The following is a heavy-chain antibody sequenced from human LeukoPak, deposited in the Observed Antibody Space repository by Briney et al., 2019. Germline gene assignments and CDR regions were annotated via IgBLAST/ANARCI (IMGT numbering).Heavy chain of an antibody. CDR2: INSDGSTT. CDR3: ARVRGSYSSDS. J-gene: IGHJ4*02. Sequence: PGGSLRLSCAASGFTFSSYWMHWVRQAPGKGLVWVSRINSDGSTTGYADSVKGRFTISRDNAMNSLFLQMNSLRAEDTAVYYCARVRGSYSSDSWGQGTLVTVSS. CDR1: GFTFSSYW. V-gene: IGHV3-74*01. D-gene: IGHD1-26*01.